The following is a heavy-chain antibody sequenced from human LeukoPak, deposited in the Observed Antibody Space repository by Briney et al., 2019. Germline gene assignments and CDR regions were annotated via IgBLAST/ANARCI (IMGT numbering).Heavy chain of an antibody. Sequence: PSETLSLTCAVSGGSISSGGYSWSWIRQPPGKGLEWIGYIYHSGSTYYNPSLKSRVTISVDRSKNQFSLKLSSVTAADTAVYYCARAHCSGGSCYGWRYFDLWGRGTPVTVSS. D-gene: IGHD2-15*01. V-gene: IGHV4-30-2*01. CDR1: GGSISSGGYS. CDR3: ARAHCSGGSCYGWRYFDL. J-gene: IGHJ2*01. CDR2: IYHSGST.